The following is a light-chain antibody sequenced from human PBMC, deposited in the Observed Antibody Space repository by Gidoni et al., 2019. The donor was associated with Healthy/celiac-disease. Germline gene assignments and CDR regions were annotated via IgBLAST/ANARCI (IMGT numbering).Light chain of an antibody. J-gene: IGKJ4*01. V-gene: IGKV3-20*01. CDR1: QSVSSSY. CDR3: QQYGSSHLT. CDR2: GAS. Sequence: DIVLTQSPGTLSLSPGERATLSCRASQSVSSSYLAWYQKKPGQAPRLLIYGASSRATGIPDRFSGSGSGTDFTLTISRLEPEDFAVYYCQQYGSSHLTFGGGTKVEIK.